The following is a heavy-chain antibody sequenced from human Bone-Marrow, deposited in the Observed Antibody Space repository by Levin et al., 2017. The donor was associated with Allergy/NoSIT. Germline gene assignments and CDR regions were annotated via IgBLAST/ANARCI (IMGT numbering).Heavy chain of an antibody. D-gene: IGHD3-22*01. Sequence: SQTLSLTCTVSGGSITSGTYDWSWIRQLPGKGLEYIASVYSTGNTNYNPSLKTRATVSLDTSQNQFSLKLSSVTAADTAVYYCARDPDYDRAFDIWGQGTMVTVSS. V-gene: IGHV4-31*03. CDR3: ARDPDYDRAFDI. CDR1: GGSITSGTYD. CDR2: VYSTGNT. J-gene: IGHJ3*02.